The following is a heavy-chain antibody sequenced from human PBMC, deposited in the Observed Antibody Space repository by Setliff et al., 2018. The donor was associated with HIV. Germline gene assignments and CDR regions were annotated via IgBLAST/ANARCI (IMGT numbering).Heavy chain of an antibody. CDR1: GYTFTSYG. V-gene: IGHV1-18*01. D-gene: IGHD3-9*01. J-gene: IGHJ4*02. CDR3: ARVGGPYYDLLTGYYGAVDY. CDR2: ISVYNGNT. Sequence: ASVKVSCKASGYTFTSYGVTWVRQAPGQGLEWMGWISVYNGNTNYAQKLQGRVTMTTDTSTSTAYMELRSLRSDDTAVYYCARVGGPYYDLLTGYYGAVDYWGQGPLVTVSS.